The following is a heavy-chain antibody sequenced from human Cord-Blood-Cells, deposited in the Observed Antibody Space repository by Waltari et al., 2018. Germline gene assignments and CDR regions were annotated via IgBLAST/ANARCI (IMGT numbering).Heavy chain of an antibody. D-gene: IGHD2-15*01. CDR2: IWYDGSNK. CDR1: GFTFSSYG. CDR3: AKDSWAGAFDI. Sequence: QVQLVESGGGVVQPGRSLRLSCAASGFTFSSYGMHWVRQAPGKGRGWVEVIWYDGSNKYYADSVKGRFTISRDNSKNTLYLQMNSLRAEDTAMYYCAKDSWAGAFDIWGQGTMVTVSS. V-gene: IGHV3-30*18. J-gene: IGHJ3*02.